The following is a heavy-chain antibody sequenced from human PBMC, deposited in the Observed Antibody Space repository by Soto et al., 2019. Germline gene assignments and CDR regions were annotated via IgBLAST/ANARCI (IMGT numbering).Heavy chain of an antibody. Sequence: EVQLVESGGGLVQPGGSLRLSCAASGFTFSSYWMHWVRQTPGKGPVWVSRINSDGSSTSYADSVKGRFTISRDNAKNTLYLQMDSLRADDTAVYYCAYISGWYYFDCWGHGTLGTVSS. J-gene: IGHJ4*01. CDR3: AYISGWYYFDC. V-gene: IGHV3-74*01. CDR1: GFTFSSYW. CDR2: INSDGSST. D-gene: IGHD6-19*01.